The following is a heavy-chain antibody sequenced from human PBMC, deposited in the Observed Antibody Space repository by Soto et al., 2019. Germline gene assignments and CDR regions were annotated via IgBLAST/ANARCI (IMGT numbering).Heavy chain of an antibody. CDR2: INSYNGHT. CDR3: ASAKLSSIAARKALRLGDYGMDV. J-gene: IGHJ6*02. CDR1: GYTFNSHG. D-gene: IGHD6-6*01. Sequence: ASVKVSCKAFGYTFNSHGISWVRQAPGQGLEWMGWINSYNGHTNYAQKLQGRVTMTTDTSTSTAYMELRSLRSDDTAVYYCASAKLSSIAARKALRLGDYGMDVWGQGTTVTVSS. V-gene: IGHV1-18*04.